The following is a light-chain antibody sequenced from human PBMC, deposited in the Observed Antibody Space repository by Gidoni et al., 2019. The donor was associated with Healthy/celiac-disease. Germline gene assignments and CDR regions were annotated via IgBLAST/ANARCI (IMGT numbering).Light chain of an antibody. CDR1: QSVSSNY. V-gene: IGKV3-20*01. CDR3: QQYGSSPRT. CDR2: NAS. J-gene: IGKJ2*01. Sequence: EIVLTQSPGTLSLSPGERATLSCRASQSVSSNYLAWYQQKPGQAPRLRIYNASSRGTGIPDRFSGSGSGTDFTLTISRLEPEDFAVYYCQQYGSSPRTFGQGTKLEIK.